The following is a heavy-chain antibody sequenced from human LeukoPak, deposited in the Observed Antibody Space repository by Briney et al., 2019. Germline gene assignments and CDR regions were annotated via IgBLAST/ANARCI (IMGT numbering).Heavy chain of an antibody. CDR3: ARRYLDAFDI. J-gene: IGHJ3*02. V-gene: IGHV3-7*01. Sequence: PGGSLRLSCAASGFTFSNYWMSWVRQAPGKGLEWVANIKQDGSEKYYVDSVKGRFTISRDNAKNSLYLQMNSLRAEDTAVYYCARRYLDAFDIWGQGTMVTVSS. CDR2: IKQDGSEK. CDR1: GFTFSNYW. D-gene: IGHD1-14*01.